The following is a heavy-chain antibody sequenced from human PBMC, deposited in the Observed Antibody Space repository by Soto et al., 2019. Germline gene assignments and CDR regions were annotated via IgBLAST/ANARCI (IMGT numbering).Heavy chain of an antibody. Sequence: DVQLLESGGGLVQPGGSVRLSCAASGFTFGDYAMSWVRQAPGKGLEWVSAISGYGADTSYAHSMRGRFTISRENSKDTLFLQMNGPRDDDTAVYYCVRERRGRGWLVFSYWGQGILVTVSS. CDR2: ISGYGADT. J-gene: IGHJ4*02. CDR3: VRERRGRGWLVFSY. D-gene: IGHD6-19*01. CDR1: GFTFGDYA. V-gene: IGHV3-23*01.